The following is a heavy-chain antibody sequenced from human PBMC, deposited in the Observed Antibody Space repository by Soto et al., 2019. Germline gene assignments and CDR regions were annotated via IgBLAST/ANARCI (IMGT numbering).Heavy chain of an antibody. Sequence: GGSLRLSCAASGFTFNNYAMSWVRQTPEKGLEWVSAISGSGSSTYYADSVRGRFTISRDNFKNTLYLQMNSLRAEDTAVYYWAKDGYSESAGTGFDIWGQGALVTISS. CDR3: AKDGYSESAGTGFDI. D-gene: IGHD2-15*01. J-gene: IGHJ4*02. CDR2: ISGSGSST. V-gene: IGHV3-23*01. CDR1: GFTFNNYA.